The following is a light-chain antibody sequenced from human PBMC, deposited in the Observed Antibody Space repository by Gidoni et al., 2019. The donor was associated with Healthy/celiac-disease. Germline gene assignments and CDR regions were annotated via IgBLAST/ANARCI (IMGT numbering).Light chain of an antibody. CDR1: QSVSSY. V-gene: IGKV3-11*01. Sequence: EIVLTQSPATLSLSPGERATLSCRASQSVSSYLDWYQQKPGQATRLLIYDASNRATGIPARFSGSGSGTDFTLAISSLEPEDFAVYYCQQRSNWPPVTFGQGTKVEIK. J-gene: IGKJ1*01. CDR3: QQRSNWPPVT. CDR2: DAS.